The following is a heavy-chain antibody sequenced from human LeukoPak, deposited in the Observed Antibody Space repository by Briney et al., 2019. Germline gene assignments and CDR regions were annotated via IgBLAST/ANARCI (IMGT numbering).Heavy chain of an antibody. CDR3: TSKDSSSWLAVP. Sequence: PGGSLRLSCAASGFTFSSYSMNWVRQAPGKGLEWISSISSSSSYIYYADSVKGRFTISRDNAKNSLYLQMNRLRAEDTAVYYCTSKDSSSWLAVPWGQGTLVTVSP. V-gene: IGHV3-21*01. CDR2: ISSSSSYI. J-gene: IGHJ4*02. D-gene: IGHD6-13*01. CDR1: GFTFSSYS.